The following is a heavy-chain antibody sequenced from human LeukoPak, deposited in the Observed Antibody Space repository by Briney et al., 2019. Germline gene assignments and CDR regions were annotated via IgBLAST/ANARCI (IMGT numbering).Heavy chain of an antibody. CDR2: IKQDGSEK. CDR1: GFTFSSYW. V-gene: IGHV3-7*01. D-gene: IGHD6-19*01. CDR3: ARGLLAVADLFDY. J-gene: IGHJ4*02. Sequence: GGSLRLSCAASGFTFSSYWMSWVRQAPGKGLEWVANIKQDGSEKYYVDSVKGRFTISRDNAKNSLYLQMSSLRAEDTAVYYCARGLLAVADLFDYWGQGTLVTVSS.